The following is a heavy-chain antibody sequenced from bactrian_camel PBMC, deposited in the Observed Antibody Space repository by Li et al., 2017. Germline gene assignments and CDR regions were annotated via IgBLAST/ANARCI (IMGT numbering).Heavy chain of an antibody. J-gene: IGHJ4*01. Sequence: HVQLVESGGGSVQAGGSLRLSCAISGYTTRPGCMGWFRQAEGNWREGVANIDADGSTTYANSVKGRFTISQDSAKNTLYLQMNSLKTEDAAVYYCTGSATTAILGYLGQGTQVTVSS. CDR3: TGSATTAILGY. CDR2: IDADGSTT. V-gene: IGHV3S1*01. D-gene: IGHD5*01. CDR1: GYTTRPGC.